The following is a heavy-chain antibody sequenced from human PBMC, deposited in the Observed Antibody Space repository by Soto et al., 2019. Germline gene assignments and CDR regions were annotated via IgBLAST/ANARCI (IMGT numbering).Heavy chain of an antibody. J-gene: IGHJ4*02. Sequence: HPGGSLRLSCAASGFTFSSYAMSWVRQAPGKGLEWVSAISGSGGSTYYADSVKGRFTISRDNSKNTLYLQMNSLRAEDMAVYYCAKAHYDDSSGYPGFASWGQGTLVHVSP. CDR2: ISGSGGST. V-gene: IGHV3-23*01. CDR3: AKAHYDDSSGYPGFAS. CDR1: GFTFSSYA. D-gene: IGHD3-22*01.